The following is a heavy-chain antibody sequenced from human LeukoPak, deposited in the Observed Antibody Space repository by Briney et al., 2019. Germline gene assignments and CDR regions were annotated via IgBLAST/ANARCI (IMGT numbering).Heavy chain of an antibody. CDR3: ARGLGYSYGYAPSDY. D-gene: IGHD5-18*01. V-gene: IGHV4-34*01. CDR2: INHSGST. J-gene: IGHJ4*02. Sequence: SETLSLTCAVYGGSFSGYYWSWIRQPPGKGLEWIGEINHSGSTNYNPSLKSRVTISVDTSRNQFSLKLSSVTAADTAVYYCARGLGYSYGYAPSDYWGQGTLVTVSS. CDR1: GGSFSGYY.